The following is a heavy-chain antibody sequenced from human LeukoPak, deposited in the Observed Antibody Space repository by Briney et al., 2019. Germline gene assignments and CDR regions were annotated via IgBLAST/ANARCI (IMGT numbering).Heavy chain of an antibody. CDR3: TTSTTIIYYYYYMDV. V-gene: IGHV3-15*01. D-gene: IGHD4-11*01. CDR1: GFTFSNAW. Sequence: GGSLRLSCADSGFTFSNAWMSWVRQAPGKGLEWVGRIKSKTDGGTTDYAAPVKGRFTISRDDSKNTLYLQMNSLKTEDTAVYYCTTSTTIIYYYYYMDVWGKGTMVTISS. CDR2: IKSKTDGGTT. J-gene: IGHJ6*03.